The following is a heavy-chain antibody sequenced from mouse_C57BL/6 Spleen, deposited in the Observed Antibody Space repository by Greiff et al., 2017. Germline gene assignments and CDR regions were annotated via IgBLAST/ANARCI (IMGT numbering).Heavy chain of an antibody. Sequence: QVQLKQSGAELVRPGTSVKVSCKASGYAFTDYLIEWVKQRPGQGLEWIGVINPGSGGTNYNEKFKGKATLTADKSSSTAYMPLSSLTSEDSAVYCCARGGTGGGYFDVWGTGTTVTVSS. J-gene: IGHJ1*03. CDR1: GYAFTDYL. D-gene: IGHD4-1*01. V-gene: IGHV1-54*01. CDR2: INPGSGGT. CDR3: ARGGTGGGYFDV.